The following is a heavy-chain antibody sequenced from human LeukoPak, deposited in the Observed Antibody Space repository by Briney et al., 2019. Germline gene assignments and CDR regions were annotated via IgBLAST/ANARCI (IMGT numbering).Heavy chain of an antibody. Sequence: GGSLRLSCAASGFTFRNYNMNWVRQAPGKGLEWVSYISSSSITIYYADSVKGRFTISRDNAKNSLYPQMNSLRDEDTAVYYCARVYDILTGGFDHWGQGTLVTVSS. CDR1: GFTFRNYN. V-gene: IGHV3-48*02. J-gene: IGHJ4*02. D-gene: IGHD3-9*01. CDR3: ARVYDILTGGFDH. CDR2: ISSSSITI.